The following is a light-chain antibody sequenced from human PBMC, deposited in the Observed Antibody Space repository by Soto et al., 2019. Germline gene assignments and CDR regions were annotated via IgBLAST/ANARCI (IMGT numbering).Light chain of an antibody. CDR1: SSDIGGNRY. J-gene: IGLJ3*02. CDR2: DVN. CDR3: SSYTTRNTRV. Sequence: QSALTQPASVSGSPGQSITISCTGSSSDIGGNRYVSWYQQHPGKAPTVIIYDVNNRPSGVSDRFSGPKSGNTASLTISGLQTEDEADYYCSSYTTRNTRVFGGGTQLTVL. V-gene: IGLV2-14*03.